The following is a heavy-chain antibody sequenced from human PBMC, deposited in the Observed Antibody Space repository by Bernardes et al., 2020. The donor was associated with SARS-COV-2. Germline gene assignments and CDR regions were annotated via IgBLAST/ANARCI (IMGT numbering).Heavy chain of an antibody. D-gene: IGHD1-1*01. CDR2: IHPSDSDS. J-gene: IGHJ4*02. V-gene: IGHV5-51*01. CDR1: GYTFTTYW. CDR3: VRHLAWTSIALRD. Sequence: GESLKISCKTSGYTFTTYWIGWVRQVPGKGLEWMGVIHPSDSDSRYSPSFRGQVTLSADKSISTAYLQWSSLKASDTGIYYCVRHLAWTSIALRDWGQGTLVTVSS.